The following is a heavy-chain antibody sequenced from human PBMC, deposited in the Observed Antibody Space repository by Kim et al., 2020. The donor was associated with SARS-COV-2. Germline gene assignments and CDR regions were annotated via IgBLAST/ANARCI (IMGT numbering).Heavy chain of an antibody. Sequence: GGSLRLSCAASGFTFSGSAMHWVRQASGKGLEWVGRIRSKANSYATAYAASVKGRFTISRDDSKNTAYLQMNSLKTEDTAVYYCMRWSYYGSGSYYYGMDVWGQGTTVTVSS. V-gene: IGHV3-73*01. D-gene: IGHD3-10*01. J-gene: IGHJ6*02. CDR3: MRWSYYGSGSYYYGMDV. CDR2: IRSKANSYAT. CDR1: GFTFSGSA.